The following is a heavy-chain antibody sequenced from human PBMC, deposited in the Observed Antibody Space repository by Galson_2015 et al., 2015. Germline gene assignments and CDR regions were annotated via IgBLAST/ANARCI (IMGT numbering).Heavy chain of an antibody. CDR1: GFSLSTSGVG. J-gene: IGHJ4*02. CDR3: AHNTHTATLRF. Sequence: PALVKPTQPLALTCTFSGFSLSTSGVGVGWIRQPPGKALEWLALIYWDDDKRYSPSLKSRLTITKDTSKNQVVLTMTNMDPVDTATYYCAHNTHTATLRFWGQGALVTVSS. CDR2: IYWDDDK. V-gene: IGHV2-5*02. D-gene: IGHD5-18*01.